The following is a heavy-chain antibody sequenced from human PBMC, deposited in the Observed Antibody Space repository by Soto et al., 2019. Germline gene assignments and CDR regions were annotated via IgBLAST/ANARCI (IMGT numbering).Heavy chain of an antibody. D-gene: IGHD5-18*01. J-gene: IGHJ4*02. CDR3: ATDRDTAMVTLDFDY. CDR1: GYTFTGYY. CDR2: INPNSGGT. V-gene: IGHV1-2*02. Sequence: GASVKVSCKASGYTFTGYYMHWVRQAPGQGLEWMGWINPNSGGTNYAQKFQGRVTMTRDTSISTAYMELSRLRSDDTAVYYCATDRDTAMVTLDFDYWGQGNMVAV.